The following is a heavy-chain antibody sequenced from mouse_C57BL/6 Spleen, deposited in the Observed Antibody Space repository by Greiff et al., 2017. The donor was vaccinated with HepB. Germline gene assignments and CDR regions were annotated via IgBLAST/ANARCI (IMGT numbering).Heavy chain of an antibody. CDR3: ARDGSSGRYFDY. J-gene: IGHJ2*01. D-gene: IGHD1-1*01. V-gene: IGHV1-64*01. Sequence: QVQLQQSGAELVKPGASVKLSCKASGYTFTSYWMHWVKQRPGQGLEWIGMIHPNSGSTNYNEKFKSKATLTVDKSSSTAYMQLSSLTSEDSAVYYCARDGSSGRYFDYWGQGTTLTVS. CDR1: GYTFTSYW. CDR2: IHPNSGST.